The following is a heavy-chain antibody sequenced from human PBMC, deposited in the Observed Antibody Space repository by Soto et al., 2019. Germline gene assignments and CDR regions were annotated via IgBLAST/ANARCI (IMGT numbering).Heavy chain of an antibody. J-gene: IGHJ6*02. V-gene: IGHV3-15*07. CDR2: IKSKTDGGTT. D-gene: IGHD3-9*01. CDR1: GFTFSTAW. Sequence: PGGSLRLSCAASGFTFSTAWMNWVRQAPGKGLEWVGRIKSKTDGGTTDYAAPVKGRFTISRDDSKNTLYLQMNSLKTEDTAVYYCTFRTEVARLGFYYGMDVWGQGTTVTVSS. CDR3: TFRTEVARLGFYYGMDV.